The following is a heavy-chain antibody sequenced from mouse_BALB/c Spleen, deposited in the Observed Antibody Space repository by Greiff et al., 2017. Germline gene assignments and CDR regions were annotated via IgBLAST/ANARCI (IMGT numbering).Heavy chain of an antibody. J-gene: IGHJ2*01. CDR2: ISSGGSYT. V-gene: IGHV5-9-3*01. D-gene: IGHD2-1*01. CDR3: ARHDGYGNYYFDY. Sequence: EVKLVESGGGLVKPGGSLKLSCAASGFTFSSYAMSWVRQTPEKRLEWVATISSGGSYTYYPDSVKGRFTISRDNAKNTLYLQMSSLRSEDTAMYYCARHDGYGNYYFDYWGQGTTLTVSS. CDR1: GFTFSSYA.